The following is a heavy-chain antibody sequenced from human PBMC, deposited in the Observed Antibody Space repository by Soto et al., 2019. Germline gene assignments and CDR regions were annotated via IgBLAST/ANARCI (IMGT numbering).Heavy chain of an antibody. CDR3: ANCPISSGCDY. V-gene: IGHV1-69*02. J-gene: IGHJ4*02. CDR2: IIPILGIA. Sequence: SVKVSCKASGGTFSSYTISWVRQAPGQGLEWMGRIIPILGIANYAQKFQGRVTITADKSTSTAYMELSSLRSEDTAVYYCANCPISSGCDYWGQGTLVTVSS. CDR1: GGTFSSYT. D-gene: IGHD6-19*01.